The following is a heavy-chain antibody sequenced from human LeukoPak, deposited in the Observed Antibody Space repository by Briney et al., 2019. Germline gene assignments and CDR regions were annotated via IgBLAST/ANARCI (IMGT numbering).Heavy chain of an antibody. V-gene: IGHV3-21*01. CDR2: ISSSSSYI. CDR3: ASGYDFDY. Sequence: PGGSLRLSCVASGFTFSSSWMSWVRQAPGKGLEWVSSISSSSSYIYYADSVKGRFTISRDNAKNSLYLQMNSLRAEDTAVYYCASGYDFDYWGQGTLVTVSS. CDR1: GFTFSSSW. D-gene: IGHD6-13*01. J-gene: IGHJ4*02.